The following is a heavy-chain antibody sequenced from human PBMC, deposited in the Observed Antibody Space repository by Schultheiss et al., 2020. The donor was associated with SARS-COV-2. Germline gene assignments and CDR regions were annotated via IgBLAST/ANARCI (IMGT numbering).Heavy chain of an antibody. CDR1: GFTFSSYA. Sequence: GGSLRLSCAASGFTFSSYAMSWVRQAPGKGLEYVSAISSNGGSTYYADSVKGRFTISRDNAKNSLYLQMNSLRAEDTAVYYCARESLSDYAGVVDYWGQGTLVTVSS. J-gene: IGHJ4*02. V-gene: IGHV3-64*04. D-gene: IGHD4-17*01. CDR2: ISSNGGST. CDR3: ARESLSDYAGVVDY.